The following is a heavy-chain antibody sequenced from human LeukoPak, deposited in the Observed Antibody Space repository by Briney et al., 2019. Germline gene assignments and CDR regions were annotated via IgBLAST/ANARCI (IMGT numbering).Heavy chain of an antibody. CDR1: GFTFSSHW. J-gene: IGHJ6*02. CDR2: INTDGSGT. V-gene: IGHV3-74*01. CDR3: ARGRYYGMDV. Sequence: GGSLRLSCAASGFTFSSHWMHWVRQTPGKGLVWVSRINTDGSGTAYADSVKGRLAISRDNAKNTLYLQMNSLRAEDTAVYYCARGRYYGMDVWGQGTTVTVSS.